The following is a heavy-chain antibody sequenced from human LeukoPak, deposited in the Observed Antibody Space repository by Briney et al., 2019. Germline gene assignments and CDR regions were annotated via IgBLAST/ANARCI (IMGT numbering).Heavy chain of an antibody. Sequence: GGSLRLSCAASGFTFSSYNMNWVRQAPGKGLEWVSSISSSSYIYYADSVKGRFTISRDNAKNSLYLQMNSLRAEDTAVYYCATGLRSAVFDYWGQGTLVTVSS. D-gene: IGHD1-14*01. J-gene: IGHJ4*02. V-gene: IGHV3-21*01. CDR1: GFTFSSYN. CDR3: ATGLRSAVFDY. CDR2: ISSSSYI.